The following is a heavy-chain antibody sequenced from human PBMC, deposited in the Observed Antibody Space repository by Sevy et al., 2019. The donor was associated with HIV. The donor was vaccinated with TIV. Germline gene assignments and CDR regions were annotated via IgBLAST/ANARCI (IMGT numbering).Heavy chain of an antibody. D-gene: IGHD3-16*02. CDR2: IYTSGST. J-gene: IGHJ5*02. Sequence: SETLSLTCTVSGGSISSGSYYWSWIRQPAGKGLEWIGRIYTSGSTNYNPSLKSPVTMSVDTSKNQFSLKVSFVTAADTAVYYCARDGSITFGGVIVANWFDPWGQGTLVTVSS. CDR3: ARDGSITFGGVIVANWFDP. CDR1: GGSISSGSYY. V-gene: IGHV4-61*02.